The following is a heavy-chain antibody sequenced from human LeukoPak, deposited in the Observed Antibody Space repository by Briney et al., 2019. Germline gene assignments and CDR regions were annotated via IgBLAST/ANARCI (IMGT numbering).Heavy chain of an antibody. V-gene: IGHV3-21*01. Sequence: PGWSLRLSCAASGFTFSSYSMNWVRQAPGKGLEWVSSISSSSSNIYYADSVKGRFTISRDNAKNSLYLQMNSLRAEDTAVYYCARASRARYCSSTSCYGMWGQGTLVTVSS. D-gene: IGHD2-2*01. CDR1: GFTFSSYS. CDR2: ISSSSSNI. CDR3: ARASRARYCSSTSCYGM. J-gene: IGHJ4*02.